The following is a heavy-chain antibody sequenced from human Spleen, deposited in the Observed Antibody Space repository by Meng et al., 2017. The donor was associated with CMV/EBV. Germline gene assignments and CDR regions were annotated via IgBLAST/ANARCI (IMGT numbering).Heavy chain of an antibody. D-gene: IGHD3-16*01. J-gene: IGHJ4*02. CDR1: GGTFSNYA. V-gene: IGHV1-69*05. Sequence: SCKASGGTFSNYAINWVRQAPGQGLEWMGGIIPLLDITTYAQNFQGRVTITTDESTNTAYMKLTSLRSEDTAVYYCASGAFISKCFSFWGQGTLVTVSS. CDR3: ASGAFISKCFSF. CDR2: IIPLLDIT.